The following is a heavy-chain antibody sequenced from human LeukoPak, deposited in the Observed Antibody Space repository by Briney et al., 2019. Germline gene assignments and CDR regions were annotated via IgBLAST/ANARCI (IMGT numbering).Heavy chain of an antibody. CDR3: ARGDYYGSGLYYYYYMDV. J-gene: IGHJ6*03. V-gene: IGHV4-39*07. CDR2: INHSGST. Sequence: PSETLSLTCTVSGGSISSSSYYWSWIRQPPGKGLEWIGEINHSGSTNYNPSLKSRVTISVDTSKNQFSLKLSSVTAADTAVYYCARGDYYGSGLYYYYYMDVWGKGTMVTVSS. D-gene: IGHD3-10*01. CDR1: GGSISSSSYY.